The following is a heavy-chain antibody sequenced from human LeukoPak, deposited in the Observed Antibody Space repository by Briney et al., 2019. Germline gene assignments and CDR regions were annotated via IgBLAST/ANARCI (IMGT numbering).Heavy chain of an antibody. CDR2: IKSKTDGGTT. D-gene: IGHD2-15*01. CDR1: GLTFSNAW. CDR3: TTGGVVVVVAATLADY. J-gene: IGHJ4*02. Sequence: GGSLRLSCAASGLTFSNAWMSWVRQAPGKGLEWDGRIKSKTDGGTTDYAAPVKGRFTISRDDSKNTLYLQMNSLKTEDTAVYYCTTGGVVVVVAATLADYWGQGALVTVSS. V-gene: IGHV3-15*01.